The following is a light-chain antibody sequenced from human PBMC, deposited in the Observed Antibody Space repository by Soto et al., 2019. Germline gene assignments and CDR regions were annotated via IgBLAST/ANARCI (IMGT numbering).Light chain of an antibody. CDR2: NNN. CDR3: QSYDSSLSDVV. Sequence: QSVLTQPPSVSGAPGQRVTISCTGSSSNIGAGHDVHWYQQLPGTAPKLLIYNNNNRPSGVPDRFSGSKSGTSASLAITGLQAEDEADYYCQSYDSSLSDVVLGGGTKLTVL. CDR1: SSNIGAGHD. J-gene: IGLJ2*01. V-gene: IGLV1-40*01.